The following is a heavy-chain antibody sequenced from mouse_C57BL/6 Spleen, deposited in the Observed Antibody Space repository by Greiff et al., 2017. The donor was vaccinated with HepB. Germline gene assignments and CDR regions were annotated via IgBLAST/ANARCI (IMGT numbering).Heavy chain of an antibody. Sequence: VQLQQSGPELVKPGASVKLSCKASGYSFTGYYMNWVKQSPEKSLEWIGEINPSTGGTTYNQKFKAKATLTVDKSSSTAYMQLRSLTSEDSAVYYCARRGSSGYGYFDYWGQGTTLTVSS. CDR3: ARRGSSGYGYFDY. D-gene: IGHD3-2*02. V-gene: IGHV1-42*01. CDR2: INPSTGGT. CDR1: GYSFTGYY. J-gene: IGHJ2*01.